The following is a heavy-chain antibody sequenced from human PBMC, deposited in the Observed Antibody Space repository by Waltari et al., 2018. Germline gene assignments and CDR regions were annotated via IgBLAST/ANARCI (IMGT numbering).Heavy chain of an antibody. J-gene: IGHJ3*02. Sequence: QVQLQESGPGLVKPSETLSLTCTVSGGSISSYYWSWIRQPAGKGLEWIGRIYTSGSTNYNPSLKSRVTISVDTSKNQFSLKLSSVTAADTAVYYCAREGGYCSSTSCYLVVAFDIWGQGTMVTVSS. V-gene: IGHV4-4*07. CDR2: IYTSGST. CDR1: GGSISSYY. D-gene: IGHD2-2*03. CDR3: AREGGYCSSTSCYLVVAFDI.